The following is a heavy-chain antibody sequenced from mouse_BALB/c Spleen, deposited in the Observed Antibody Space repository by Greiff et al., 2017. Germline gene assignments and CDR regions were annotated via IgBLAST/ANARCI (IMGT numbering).Heavy chain of an antibody. CDR2: ISSGGSYT. CDR1: GFTFSSYA. CDR3: ARRGSPYAMDY. V-gene: IGHV5-9-3*01. J-gene: IGHJ4*01. Sequence: EVKLMESGGGLVKPGGSLKLSCAASGFTFSSYAMSWVRQTPEKRLEWVATISSGGSYTYYPDSVKGRFTISRDNAKNTLYLQMSSLRSEDTAMYYCARRGSPYAMDYWGQGTSVTVSS.